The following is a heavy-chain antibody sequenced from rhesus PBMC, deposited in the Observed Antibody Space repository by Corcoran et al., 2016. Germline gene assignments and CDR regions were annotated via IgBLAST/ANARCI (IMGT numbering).Heavy chain of an antibody. CDR1: GGSISGGYHY. J-gene: IGHJ1*01. Sequence: QVKLQESGPGLVKPLETLSLTCAVSGGSISGGYHYWSWIRQPPGKGLEGIGGIYRSGGNNYYKPPLEGGGTISKNTAKTQVSLKLSSVAAADTAVYYCARDRGGKGWTVTTEYFEFWGQGALVTVSS. V-gene: IGHV4S12*01. CDR2: IYRSGGNN. D-gene: IGHD4-23*01. CDR3: ARDRGGKGWTVTTEYFEF.